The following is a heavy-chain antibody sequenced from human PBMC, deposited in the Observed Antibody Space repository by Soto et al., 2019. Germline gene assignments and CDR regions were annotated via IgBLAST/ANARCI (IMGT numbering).Heavy chain of an antibody. Sequence: GESLKISCXGSGYSFTSYWIGWVRQMPGKGLEWMGIIYPGDSDTRYSPSFQGQVTISADKSISTAYLQWSSLKASDTAMYYCARAGYCSGGSCYSGVYYYYGMDVWGQGTTVTVSS. CDR2: IYPGDSDT. J-gene: IGHJ6*02. V-gene: IGHV5-51*01. CDR1: GYSFTSYW. D-gene: IGHD2-15*01. CDR3: ARAGYCSGGSCYSGVYYYYGMDV.